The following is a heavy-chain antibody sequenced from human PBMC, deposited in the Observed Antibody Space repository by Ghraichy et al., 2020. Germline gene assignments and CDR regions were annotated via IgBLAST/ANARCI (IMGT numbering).Heavy chain of an antibody. CDR1: RFTFSNYA. V-gene: IGHV3-23*01. D-gene: IGHD1-14*01. J-gene: IGHJ2*01. CDR3: TKDRTDVARPWCFDL. CDR2: ISGGGGGT. Sequence: GGSLRLFCAASRFTFSNYAMSWVRQAPGKGLEWVSGISGGGGGTYYTDPVKGRFTISRDNSKSILYLQMNSLRAEDTAVYYCTKDRTDVARPWCFDLWGRGTLVTVSS.